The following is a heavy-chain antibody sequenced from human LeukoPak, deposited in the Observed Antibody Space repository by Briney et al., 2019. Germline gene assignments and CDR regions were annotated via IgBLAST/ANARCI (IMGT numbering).Heavy chain of an antibody. Sequence: GASVNVSCKASGYTFTGYYMHWVRQAPGQGLEWMGWINPNSGGTNYAQKFQGRVTMTRDTSISTAYMELSRLRSDDTAVYYCAREDSSSWGFDYWGQGTLVTVSS. V-gene: IGHV1-2*02. CDR2: INPNSGGT. CDR3: AREDSSSWGFDY. J-gene: IGHJ4*02. CDR1: GYTFTGYY. D-gene: IGHD6-13*01.